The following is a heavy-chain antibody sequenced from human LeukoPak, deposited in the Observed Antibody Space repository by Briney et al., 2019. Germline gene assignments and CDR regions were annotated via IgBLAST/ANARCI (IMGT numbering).Heavy chain of an antibody. CDR3: AKDPYRASSGLVDY. D-gene: IGHD5-12*01. CDR1: GFTFSNYA. CDR2: ISGSGGTT. J-gene: IGHJ4*02. V-gene: IGHV3-23*01. Sequence: GGSLRLSCATSGFTFSNYAVSWVCQAPGKGLEWVSSISGSGGTTYYADSVKGRFTISRDNSKNTLYLQMNSLRAEDTAVYYCAKDPYRASSGLVDYWGQGTLVTVSS.